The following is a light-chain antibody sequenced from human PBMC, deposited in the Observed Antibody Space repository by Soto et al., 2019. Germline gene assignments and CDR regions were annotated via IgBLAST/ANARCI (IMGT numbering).Light chain of an antibody. CDR2: EVS. V-gene: IGLV2-14*01. J-gene: IGLJ2*01. CDR3: SSYTSSSTVV. Sequence: QSALTQPASVSGSPGQSITISCTGTSSDVGGYNYVSWYQQHPDKAPKLMIFEVSNRPSGVSSRFAGSKSGNTASLTISGLQAEDAADYYCSSYTSSSTVVFGGGTKLTVL. CDR1: SSDVGGYNY.